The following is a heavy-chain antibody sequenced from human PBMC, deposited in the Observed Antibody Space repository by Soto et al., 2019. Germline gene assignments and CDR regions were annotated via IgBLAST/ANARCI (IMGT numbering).Heavy chain of an antibody. CDR2: ISGSGGST. CDR3: AKGSGSYWIYYYSYYGMDV. J-gene: IGHJ6*02. CDR1: GFTFSSYA. V-gene: IGHV3-23*01. Sequence: GGSLRLSCAASGFTFSSYAMSWVRQAPGKGLEWVSAISGSGGSTYYADSVKGRFTISRDNSKNTLYLQMNSLRAEDTAVYYCAKGSGSYWIYYYSYYGMDVWGQGTTVIVSS. D-gene: IGHD1-26*01.